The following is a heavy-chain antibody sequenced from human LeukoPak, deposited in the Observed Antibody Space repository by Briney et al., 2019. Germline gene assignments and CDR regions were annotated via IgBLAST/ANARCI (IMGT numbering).Heavy chain of an antibody. CDR2: IKSIVYGETP. CDR1: GFTFTDAS. J-gene: IGHJ1*01. CDR3: ATAAYEGSGA. Sequence: GGSLRLSCAASGFTFTDASMSWVRQAPGKGLEWVARIKSIVYGETPDYAAPVKRRFKISRDDSKNTVFLQMNNLKSEDTALYYCATAAYEGSGAWGQGTLVIVSS. D-gene: IGHD3-10*01. V-gene: IGHV3-15*01.